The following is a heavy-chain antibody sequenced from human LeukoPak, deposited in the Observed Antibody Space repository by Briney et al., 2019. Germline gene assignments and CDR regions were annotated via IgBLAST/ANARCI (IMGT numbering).Heavy chain of an antibody. D-gene: IGHD6-25*01. V-gene: IGHV3-21*01. CDR3: ARIVAAAPYGMDV. CDR2: ISSRSNYI. J-gene: IGHJ6*02. CDR1: GFTFSSYS. Sequence: PGGSLRLSCVASGFTFSSYSMNWVRQAPGKGLEWVSAISSRSNYIYYADSVKGRFTISRDNAKNSLYVRMNSLRAEDTAVYYCARIVAAAPYGMDVWGQGTTVTVSS.